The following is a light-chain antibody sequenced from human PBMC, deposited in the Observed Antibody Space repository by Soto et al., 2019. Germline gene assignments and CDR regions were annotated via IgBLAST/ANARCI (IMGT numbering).Light chain of an antibody. CDR1: HTISSSY. CDR3: QLYGISPH. Sequence: EIVLTKSPGTLSLSPGERATLSCRASHTISSSYLAWYQQKPGQAPRLLIYGASSRATGIPDRFSGSGSETDFTLTISRLEPEDFAVYYCQLYGISPHFGQGTRLEIK. CDR2: GAS. J-gene: IGKJ5*01. V-gene: IGKV3-20*01.